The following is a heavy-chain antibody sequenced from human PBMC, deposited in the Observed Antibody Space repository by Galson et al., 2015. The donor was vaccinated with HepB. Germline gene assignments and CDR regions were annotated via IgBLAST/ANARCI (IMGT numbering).Heavy chain of an antibody. CDR3: ARGKEYQLHYYGMDV. D-gene: IGHD2-2*01. Sequence: SVKVSCKASGYTFTSYDINWVRQATGQGLEWMGWMNPNSGNTGYAQKFQGRVTMTRNTSISTAYMELSSLRSEDTAVYYCARGKEYQLHYYGMDVWGQGTTVTVSS. CDR2: MNPNSGNT. V-gene: IGHV1-8*01. J-gene: IGHJ6*02. CDR1: GYTFTSYD.